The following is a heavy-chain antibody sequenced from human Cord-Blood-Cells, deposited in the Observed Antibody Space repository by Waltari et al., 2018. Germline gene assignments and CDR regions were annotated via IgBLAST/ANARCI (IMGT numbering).Heavy chain of an antibody. CDR1: GFTFSLYS. D-gene: IGHD3-10*01. J-gene: IGHJ4*02. CDR2: ISSSSSYI. Sequence: EVQLVESGGGLVKPGGSLRLSCAASGFTFSLYSLNWVRQAPGKGMEWVTSISSSSSYIYYADSVKGRFTNSRDNAKNSLYLQMNSLRAEDTAVYYCARGGGSGSYWGQGTLVTVSS. CDR3: ARGGGSGSY. V-gene: IGHV3-21*01.